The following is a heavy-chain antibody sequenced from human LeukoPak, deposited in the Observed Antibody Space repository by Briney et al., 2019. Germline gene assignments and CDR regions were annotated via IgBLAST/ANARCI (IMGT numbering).Heavy chain of an antibody. V-gene: IGHV4-30-2*01. CDR1: GGSISSGGYS. J-gene: IGHJ4*02. Sequence: SQTLSLTCAVSGGSISSGGYSWSWIRQPPGKGLEWLGYIYHSGSTYYNPSLKSRVTISVDRSKNQFSLKLSSVTAADTAVYYCARGGSSSWAFDYWGQGTLVTVSS. CDR3: ARGGSSSWAFDY. CDR2: IYHSGST. D-gene: IGHD6-13*01.